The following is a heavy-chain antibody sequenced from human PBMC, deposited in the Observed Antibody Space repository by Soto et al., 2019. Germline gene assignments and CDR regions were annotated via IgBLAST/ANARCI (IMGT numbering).Heavy chain of an antibody. V-gene: IGHV4-59*08. Sequence: PSDTLSLTCTVSGDSISSYSWNRFRQSPGKRMEWIGYVHHSWGSSYNPSLQSRVAISLDTSKSQFSLKVTSVTATDTAVYYCAGASTWHPGAFDIWGQGTTDTVSS. J-gene: IGHJ3*02. CDR1: GDSISSYS. CDR2: VHHSWGS. CDR3: AGASTWHPGAFDI. D-gene: IGHD5-12*01.